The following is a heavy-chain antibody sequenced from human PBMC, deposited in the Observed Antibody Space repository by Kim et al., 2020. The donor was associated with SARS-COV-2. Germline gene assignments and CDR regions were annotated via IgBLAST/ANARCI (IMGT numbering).Heavy chain of an antibody. CDR3: ARVYYDSSGYYYGGAFDY. D-gene: IGHD3-22*01. J-gene: IGHJ4*02. V-gene: IGHV1-3*01. Sequence: QGRVTITRDTSASTAYMELSSLRSEDTAVYYCARVYYDSSGYYYGGAFDYWGQGTLVTVSS.